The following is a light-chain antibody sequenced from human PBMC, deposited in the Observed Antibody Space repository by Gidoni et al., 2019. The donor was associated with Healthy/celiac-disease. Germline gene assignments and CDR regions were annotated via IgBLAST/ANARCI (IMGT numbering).Light chain of an antibody. CDR3: QQYNSYSWT. CDR2: KAS. CDR1: QSISSW. Sequence: DIQMTQSPSTLSASIVDRVTITCRSSQSISSWLAWYQQKPGKAPKLLIYKASSLESGVPSRFSGSGSGTEFTITISSLQPDDFATYYCQQYNSYSWTFGQGTKVEIK. V-gene: IGKV1-5*03. J-gene: IGKJ1*01.